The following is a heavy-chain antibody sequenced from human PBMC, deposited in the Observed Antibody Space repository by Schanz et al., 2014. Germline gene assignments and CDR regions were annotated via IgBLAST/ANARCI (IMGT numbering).Heavy chain of an antibody. J-gene: IGHJ4*02. CDR2: IIPILGIA. Sequence: QVQLVQSGAEVKKPGSSMKVSCKASGGTFNSYTINWVRQAPGQGLEWMGRIIPILGIANYEQKFQDKVTITADTSTTTADMELSGLRSEDTAVYYCARDRLECGAECYSVEVFEIWGQGTLVIVSS. D-gene: IGHD2-21*01. CDR3: ARDRLECGAECYSVEVFEI. V-gene: IGHV1-69*08. CDR1: GGTFNSYT.